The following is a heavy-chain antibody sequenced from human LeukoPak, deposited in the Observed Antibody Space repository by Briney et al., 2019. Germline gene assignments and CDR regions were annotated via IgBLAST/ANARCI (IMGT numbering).Heavy chain of an antibody. Sequence: GGSLKLSCAASGFTFSGSAMHWVRQASGKGLEWVGRIRSKANSYATAYAASVKGRFTISRDDSKNTAYLQMNSLETEDTAVYYCTRLGMSLERWGQGTLVTVSS. V-gene: IGHV3-73*01. J-gene: IGHJ4*02. D-gene: IGHD1-1*01. CDR3: TRLGMSLER. CDR1: GFTFSGSA. CDR2: IRSKANSYAT.